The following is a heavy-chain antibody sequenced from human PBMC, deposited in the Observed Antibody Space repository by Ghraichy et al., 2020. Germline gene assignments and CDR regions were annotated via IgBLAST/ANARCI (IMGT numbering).Heavy chain of an antibody. J-gene: IGHJ5*02. V-gene: IGHV4-39*01. Sequence: SETLSLTCTVSGGSISSRSYYWGWIRQPPGKGLEWIGSIYYSGSTYYNPSLKSRVTISVDTSKNQFSLKLSSVTAADTAVYYCARLGYNNWFDPWGQGTLVTVSS. D-gene: IGHD5-18*01. CDR3: ARLGYNNWFDP. CDR1: GGSISSRSYY. CDR2: IYYSGST.